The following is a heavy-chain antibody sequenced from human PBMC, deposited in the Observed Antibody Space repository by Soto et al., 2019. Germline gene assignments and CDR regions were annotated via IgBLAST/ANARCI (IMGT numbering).Heavy chain of an antibody. J-gene: IGHJ5*02. CDR3: ARERSAAGAGWFDP. CDR2: MNPNSGNT. CDR1: GYTFTSYD. Sequence: QVQLVQSGAEVKKPGASVKVSCKASGYTFTSYDINWVRQATGQGLEWMGWMNPNSGNTDYAQKFQGRVTMTRNTSISTAYMELSSLRSEDTAVYHCARERSAAGAGWFDPWGQGTLVTVSS. D-gene: IGHD6-13*01. V-gene: IGHV1-8*01.